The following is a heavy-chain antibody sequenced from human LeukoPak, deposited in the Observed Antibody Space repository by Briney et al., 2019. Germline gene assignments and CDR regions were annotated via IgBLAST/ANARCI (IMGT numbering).Heavy chain of an antibody. D-gene: IGHD2-15*01. V-gene: IGHV4-59*01. J-gene: IGHJ5*02. CDR1: GGSISSYY. CDR3: ARGGASSFDP. CDR2: IYYSGST. Sequence: SETLSLTCTVSGGSISSYYWSWLRQPPGKGLEWIGYIYYSGSTNYNPSLKSRVTISVDTSKNQFSLKLSSVTAADTAVYYCARGGASSFDPWGQGTLVSVSS.